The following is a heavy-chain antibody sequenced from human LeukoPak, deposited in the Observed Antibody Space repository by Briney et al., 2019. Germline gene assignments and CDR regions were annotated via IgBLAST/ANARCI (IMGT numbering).Heavy chain of an antibody. D-gene: IGHD2-15*01. Sequence: GGSLRLSCAASGFTFSSYSMNWVRQAPGKGLEWVSYISSSSSTIYYADSVKGRFTISRDNAKNSLYLQMNSLRVDDTAVYYCAKDIFSWTFDHWGPGTLVTVSS. CDR3: AKDIFSWTFDH. V-gene: IGHV3-48*01. J-gene: IGHJ4*02. CDR2: ISSSSSTI. CDR1: GFTFSSYS.